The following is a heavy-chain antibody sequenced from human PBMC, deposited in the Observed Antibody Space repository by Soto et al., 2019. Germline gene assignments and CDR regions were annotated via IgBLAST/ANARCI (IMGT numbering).Heavy chain of an antibody. CDR2: ILHTGNT. CDR1: GGSFSDYY. D-gene: IGHD3-16*01. Sequence: QVQLQQWGAGLLKPSETLSLTCAVYGGSFSDYYWSWIRQPPGKGLEWIGEILHTGNTNYNPSLKRRVTVSVDTSKNQFSLEMNSVTAADTAMYYCARALGSFDIWGQGTMVTVSS. J-gene: IGHJ3*02. V-gene: IGHV4-34*12. CDR3: ARALGSFDI.